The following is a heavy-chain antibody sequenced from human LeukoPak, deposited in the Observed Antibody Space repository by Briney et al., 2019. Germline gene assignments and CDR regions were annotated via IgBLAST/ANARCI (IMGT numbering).Heavy chain of an antibody. V-gene: IGHV1-69*13. CDR2: ITPIFGTA. J-gene: IGHJ5*02. Sequence: GASVKVSCKASGGTFSSYAISWVRQAPGQGLEWMGGITPIFGTANYAQKFQGRVTITADESTSTAYMELSSLRSEDTAVHYCARVEGYSGYDLWGQGTLVTVSS. CDR3: ARVEGYSGYDL. D-gene: IGHD5-12*01. CDR1: GGTFSSYA.